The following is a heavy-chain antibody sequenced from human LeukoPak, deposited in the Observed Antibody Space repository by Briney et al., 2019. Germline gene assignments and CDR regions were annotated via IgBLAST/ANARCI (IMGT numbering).Heavy chain of an antibody. CDR1: GYAFTNYF. D-gene: IGHD3-10*01. CDR3: ARLGAYLRSFDY. V-gene: IGHV1-46*01. CDR2: INPSGGST. J-gene: IGHJ4*02. Sequence: ASVKVSCKASGYAFTNYFTHWVRQAPGQGLEWMGIINPSGGSTTYAQKFQGRVTMTRDTSTNTVYMELSSLTSEDTAVYYCARLGAYLRSFDYWGQGTLVTVSS.